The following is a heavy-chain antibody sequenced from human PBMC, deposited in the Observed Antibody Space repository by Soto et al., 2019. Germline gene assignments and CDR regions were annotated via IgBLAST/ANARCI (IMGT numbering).Heavy chain of an antibody. J-gene: IGHJ5*02. CDR1: GFTFSSYS. CDR3: ARGGMYSSEDWFDP. D-gene: IGHD6-19*01. V-gene: IGHV3-21*01. CDR2: ISSSSSYI. Sequence: GGSLRLSCAASGFTFSSYSMNWVRQAPGKGLEWVSSISSSSSYIYYAGSVKGRFTISRDNAKNSLYLQMNSLRAEDTAVYYWARGGMYSSEDWFDPWGQGTLVTVPS.